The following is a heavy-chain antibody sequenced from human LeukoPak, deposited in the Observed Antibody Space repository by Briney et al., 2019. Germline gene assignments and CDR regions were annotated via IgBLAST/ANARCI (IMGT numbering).Heavy chain of an antibody. CDR3: AKCVFGTTVTTFADY. CDR2: ISGSGGST. Sequence: PGGSLRLSCAASGFTFSSYAMSWVRQAPGEGLEWVSAISGSGGSTYYADSVKGRFTISRDNSKNTLYLQMNSLRAEDTAVYYCAKCVFGTTVTTFADYWGQGTLVTVSS. J-gene: IGHJ4*02. V-gene: IGHV3-23*01. D-gene: IGHD4-17*01. CDR1: GFTFSSYA.